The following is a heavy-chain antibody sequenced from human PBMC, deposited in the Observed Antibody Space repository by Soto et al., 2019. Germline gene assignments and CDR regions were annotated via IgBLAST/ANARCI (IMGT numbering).Heavy chain of an antibody. Sequence: GGSLRLSCAASGFSISDHYMSWIRQAPGKGLEWVSYSSNSGTFTKYADSVKGRFSISRDNAKNSLYLEMNSLRAEDTALYYCAISQDRGGRTTFIYWGQGTQVTVSS. J-gene: IGHJ4*02. CDR3: AISQDRGGRTTFIY. CDR2: SSNSGTFT. V-gene: IGHV3-11*03. D-gene: IGHD3-16*01. CDR1: GFSISDHY.